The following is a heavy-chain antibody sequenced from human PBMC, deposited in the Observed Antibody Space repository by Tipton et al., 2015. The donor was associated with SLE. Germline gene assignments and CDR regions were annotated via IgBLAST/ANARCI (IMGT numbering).Heavy chain of an antibody. D-gene: IGHD3-22*01. J-gene: IGHJ4*02. V-gene: IGHV3-53*01. CDR3: ARDLRQYYYDSSGYSV. CDR1: GFTVSTSY. CDR2: IYSGGST. Sequence: SLRLSCAGSGFTVSTSYLSWVRQAPGKGLEWVSVIYSGGSTYYADSVKGRFTISRDNSKNTLYLQLNSLRAEDTAVYYCARDLRQYYYDSSGYSVWGQGTLVTVSS.